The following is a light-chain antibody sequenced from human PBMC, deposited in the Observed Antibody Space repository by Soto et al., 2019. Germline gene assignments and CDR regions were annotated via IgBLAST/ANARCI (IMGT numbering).Light chain of an antibody. J-gene: IGLJ3*02. V-gene: IGLV2-14*03. CDR3: TSYTTSSTGV. CDR2: DVN. CDR1: SSDVGAYNY. Sequence: QSALTQPASVSGSPGQSITISYTGTSSDVGAYNYVSWCQHHPGKAPKLIIYDVNNRPSGVSNRFSGSKSGNTASLTISGLQADDEAYYYCTSYTTSSTGVFGGGTKLTVL.